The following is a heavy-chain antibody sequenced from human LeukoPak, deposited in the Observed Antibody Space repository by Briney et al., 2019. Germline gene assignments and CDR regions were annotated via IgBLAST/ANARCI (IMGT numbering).Heavy chain of an antibody. D-gene: IGHD2-2*02. CDR3: ATLGYCSSTSCYTRSSGRNRSDY. Sequence: GASVKVSCKASGGTFSSYAISWVRQAPGQGLEWMGGIIPIFGTANYAQKFQGRVTITADESTSTAYMELSSLRSEDTAVYYCATLGYCSSTSCYTRSSGRNRSDYWGQGTLVTVSS. CDR1: GGTFSSYA. J-gene: IGHJ4*02. CDR2: IIPIFGTA. V-gene: IGHV1-69*13.